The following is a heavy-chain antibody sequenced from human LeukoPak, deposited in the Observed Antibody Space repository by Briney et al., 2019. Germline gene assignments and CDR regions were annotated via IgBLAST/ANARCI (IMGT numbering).Heavy chain of an antibody. V-gene: IGHV3-7*03. CDR1: AFIFSGHW. D-gene: IGHD5-12*01. Sequence: GGSLRLSCEGSAFIFSGHWMNWVRQTPGKGLEWVASIKEDGSERQYVDSVKGRFSISRDNTKGSLFLQLNSLRAEDTAVYYCARDYSGYDYLDYWGQGTLVTVSS. CDR2: IKEDGSER. J-gene: IGHJ4*02. CDR3: ARDYSGYDYLDY.